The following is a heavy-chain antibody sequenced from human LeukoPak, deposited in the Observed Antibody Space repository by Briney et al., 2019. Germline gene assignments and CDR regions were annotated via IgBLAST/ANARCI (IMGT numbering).Heavy chain of an antibody. CDR1: GGSISSSSYY. J-gene: IGHJ4*02. CDR3: ARGHGYSSSWYYY. CDR2: IYYSGST. Sequence: SETLSLTCTVSGGSISSSSYYWGWIRQPPGKGLEWIGSIYYSGSTYYNPSLKSRVTISVDTSKNQFSLKLSSVTAADTAVYYCARGHGYSSSWYYYWGQGTLVTVSS. V-gene: IGHV4-39*01. D-gene: IGHD6-13*01.